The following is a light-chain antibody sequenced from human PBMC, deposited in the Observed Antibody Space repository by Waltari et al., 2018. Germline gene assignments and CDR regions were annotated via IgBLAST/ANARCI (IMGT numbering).Light chain of an antibody. V-gene: IGLV2-14*01. CDR1: SSDVGGYNY. Sequence: QSALTKPASVSGSPGQSITISCSGTSSDVGGYNYFSCYQQQPSKATKLIIYDVSQRPAGVSNRFAGSKSGNTASLTISGLQAEDEADYYCSSYTSSSVVFGGGTKLTVL. CDR3: SSYTSSSVV. CDR2: DVS. J-gene: IGLJ2*01.